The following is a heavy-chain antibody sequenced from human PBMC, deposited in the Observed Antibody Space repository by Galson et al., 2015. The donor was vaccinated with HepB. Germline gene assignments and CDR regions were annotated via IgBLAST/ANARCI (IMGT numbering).Heavy chain of an antibody. CDR1: GFTFSRYG. CDR2: ISYDGSEK. J-gene: IGHJ6*02. V-gene: IGHV3-30*03. D-gene: IGHD2-15*01. CDR3: ASGVVVAVSDSYSGMDV. Sequence: TLRPAGAASGFTFSRYGMHWVRQAPGKGLEWVAVISYDGSEKYYADAVKGRFIISSDSSKRTLYLQMNSLRTEDTAVYYCASGVVVAVSDSYSGMDVWGQGTTVTVSS.